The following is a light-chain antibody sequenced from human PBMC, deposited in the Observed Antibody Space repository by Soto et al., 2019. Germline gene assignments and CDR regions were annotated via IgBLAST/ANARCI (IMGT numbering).Light chain of an antibody. CDR3: QQYNNWPRT. Sequence: EIVLTQSPGPLSLSPGERATLSFKTSQIRGSNFLAWYQHKPGQAPRLLIYGASTRATGIPARFSGSGSGTGCARAIRSLQSGEFAVYYCQQYNNWPRTFGEGTNVDIK. CDR1: QIRGSN. V-gene: IGKV3-15*01. J-gene: IGKJ1*01. CDR2: GAS.